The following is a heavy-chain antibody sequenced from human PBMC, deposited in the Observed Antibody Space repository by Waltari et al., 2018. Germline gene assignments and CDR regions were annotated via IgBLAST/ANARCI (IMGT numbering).Heavy chain of an antibody. CDR1: GYSISSGYY. CDR3: ARDRDYYDSSGYYPLDY. J-gene: IGHJ4*02. CDR2: IYHSGST. V-gene: IGHV4-38-2*02. Sequence: QVQLQESGPGLVKPSETLSLTCAVSGYSISSGYYWGWIRQPPGKGLEWIGSIYHSGSTYYNPSLNSRVTISVDTSKNQFSLKLSSVTAADTAVYYCARDRDYYDSSGYYPLDYWGQGTLVTVSS. D-gene: IGHD3-22*01.